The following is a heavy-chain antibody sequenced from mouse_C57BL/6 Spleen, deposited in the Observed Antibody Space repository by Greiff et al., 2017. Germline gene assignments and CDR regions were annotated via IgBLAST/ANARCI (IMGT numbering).Heavy chain of an antibody. D-gene: IGHD1-1*01. Sequence: VQLQQSGPELVKPGASVKISCKASGYAFSSSWMNWVQQRPGKGLEWIGRIYPGDGDTNYNGKFKGKATLTADKSSSTAYMQLSSLTSEDSAVYFCARGGYGSSYGYYFDDWGQGTTLTVSS. J-gene: IGHJ2*01. V-gene: IGHV1-82*01. CDR3: ARGGYGSSYGYYFDD. CDR2: IYPGDGDT. CDR1: GYAFSSSW.